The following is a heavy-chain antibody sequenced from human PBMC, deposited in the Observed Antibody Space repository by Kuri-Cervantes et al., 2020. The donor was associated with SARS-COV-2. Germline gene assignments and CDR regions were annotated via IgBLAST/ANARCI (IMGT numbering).Heavy chain of an antibody. CDR2: ISYDGSNK. CDR3: ASDSSGWYRDAFDI. V-gene: IGHV3-30-3*01. CDR1: GFTFSSYA. D-gene: IGHD6-19*01. J-gene: IGHJ3*02. Sequence: GGSLRLSCAASGFTFSSYAMHWVRQAPGKGLEWVAVISYDGSNKYYADSVKGRFTISRDNSKNTLYLQMNSLRAEDTAVYYCASDSSGWYRDAFDIWGQGTMVTVSS.